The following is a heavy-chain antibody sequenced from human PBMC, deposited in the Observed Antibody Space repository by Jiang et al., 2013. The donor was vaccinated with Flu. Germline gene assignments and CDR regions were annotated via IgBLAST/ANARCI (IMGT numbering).Heavy chain of an antibody. V-gene: IGHV3-7*01. Sequence: LEWVANIKQDGSEKYYVDSVKGRFTISRDNAKNSLYLQMNSLRAEDTAVYYCARDGLIAVADDYWGQGTLVTVSS. D-gene: IGHD6-19*01. J-gene: IGHJ4*02. CDR3: ARDGLIAVADDY. CDR2: IKQDGSEK.